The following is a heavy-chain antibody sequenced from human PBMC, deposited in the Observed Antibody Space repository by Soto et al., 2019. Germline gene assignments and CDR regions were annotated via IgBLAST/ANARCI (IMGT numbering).Heavy chain of an antibody. CDR3: AKDSSVTAAGSGGWFDP. CDR1: GFDFNTYG. Sequence: QVQLVQSGGGVVQPGRSLRLSCAASGFDFNTYGLHWVRQAPGKGLEWVAGISFDGGNQYYADSVQGRFTISRDKSNNTLYLQMNSLGAEDTATYYCAKDSSVTAAGSGGWFDPWGQGTLVIVSS. CDR2: ISFDGGNQ. V-gene: IGHV3-30*18. D-gene: IGHD6-13*01. J-gene: IGHJ5*02.